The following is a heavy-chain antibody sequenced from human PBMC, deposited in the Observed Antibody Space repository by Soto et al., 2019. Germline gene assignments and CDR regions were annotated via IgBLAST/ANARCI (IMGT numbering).Heavy chain of an antibody. Sequence: QVQLEQSGAEVKKPGASVKVSCKASGYTFTSYGISWVRQAPGQGLEWMGRISAYNGNTNYAQKLEGKVTRTTDTSPTQAYREVSGVRPSDTAAYYCGRGVGALGHWFDPGGEGTLGTASS. CDR2: ISAYNGNT. CDR3: GRGVGALGHWFDP. CDR1: GYTFTSYG. D-gene: IGHD3-16*01. V-gene: IGHV1-18*01. J-gene: IGHJ5*02.